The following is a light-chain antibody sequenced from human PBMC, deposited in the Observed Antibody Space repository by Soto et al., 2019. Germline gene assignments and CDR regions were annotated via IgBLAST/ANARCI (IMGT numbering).Light chain of an antibody. CDR1: SSDVGSYNL. J-gene: IGLJ2*01. V-gene: IGLV2-23*01. CDR3: CSYEGSVV. CDR2: EGS. Sequence: QSALTQPASVSGSPGQSITISCTGTSSDVGSYNLVSWYQQHPGKAPKLMIYEGSKRPSGVSNRLSGSKSGNTASLTISGLQAEDEADYYCCSYEGSVVFCGVTKLTLL.